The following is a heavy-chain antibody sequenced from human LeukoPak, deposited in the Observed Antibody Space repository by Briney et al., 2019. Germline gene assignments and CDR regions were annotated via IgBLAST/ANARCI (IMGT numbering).Heavy chain of an antibody. Sequence: ASVKVSCKASGGTFSSYAISWVRQATGQGLEWMGWMNPNSGNTGYAQKFQGRVTMTRNTSISTAYMELSSLRSEDTAVYYCARGGTLDYDFWSGYYTGSYYYYGMDVWGQGTMVTVSS. CDR3: ARGGTLDYDFWSGYYTGSYYYYGMDV. J-gene: IGHJ6*02. CDR1: GGTFSSYA. D-gene: IGHD3-3*01. CDR2: MNPNSGNT. V-gene: IGHV1-8*02.